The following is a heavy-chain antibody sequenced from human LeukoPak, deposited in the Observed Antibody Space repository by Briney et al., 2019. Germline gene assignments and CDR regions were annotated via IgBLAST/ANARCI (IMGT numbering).Heavy chain of an antibody. CDR2: IKHDGSEK. CDR3: ARDHVEQWLDEASLDY. Sequence: GGSLRLSCAASGFIFTNYFMSWVRQAPGKGLEWLASIKHDGSEKYYVDSVRGRFTISRDNAKNSLYLQMNGLRAEDTAVYYCARDHVEQWLDEASLDYWGRGTLVTVSS. J-gene: IGHJ4*02. CDR1: GFIFTNYF. V-gene: IGHV3-7*03. D-gene: IGHD6-19*01.